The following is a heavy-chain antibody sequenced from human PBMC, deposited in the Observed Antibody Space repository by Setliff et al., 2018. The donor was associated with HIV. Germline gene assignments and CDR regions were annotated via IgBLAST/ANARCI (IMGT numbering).Heavy chain of an antibody. Sequence: SETLSLTCTVSGGSVSTSSYSWGWIRQPPEKGLEWIGTIYHTGTTYYNSSLNSRVTIAVDTSKDQFSLNLSTVTAADTAVYYCGRVAGYCAPSRCYGYNAFDIWGPGTMVTVS. D-gene: IGHD2-15*01. CDR2: IYHTGTT. J-gene: IGHJ3*02. CDR3: GRVAGYCAPSRCYGYNAFDI. CDR1: GGSVSTSSYS. V-gene: IGHV4-39*01.